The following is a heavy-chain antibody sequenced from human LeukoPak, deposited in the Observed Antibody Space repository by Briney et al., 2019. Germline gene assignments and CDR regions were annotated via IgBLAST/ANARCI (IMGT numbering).Heavy chain of an antibody. J-gene: IGHJ5*02. D-gene: IGHD3-22*01. V-gene: IGHV5-51*01. CDR1: GYSFTSYW. CDR2: IYPGDSDT. CDR3: ATLGYYYDSSGYFGITRNWFDP. Sequence: GESLKISCKGSGYSFTSYWIGWGRQMPGKGLEWMGIIYPGDSDTRYSPSFQGQVTISADKSISTAYLQWSSLKASDTAMYYCATLGYYYDSSGYFGITRNWFDPWGQGTLVTVSS.